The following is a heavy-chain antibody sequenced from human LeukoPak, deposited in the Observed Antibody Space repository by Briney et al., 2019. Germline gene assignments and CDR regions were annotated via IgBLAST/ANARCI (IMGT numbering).Heavy chain of an antibody. J-gene: IGHJ5*02. Sequence: PSGTLSLTCAVSGGSVSRSNWWNWVRQPPGKGLEWIGEIHHSGSTNYSPSLKSRVTMSVDKSKNQFSLKLSSVTAADTAVYYCARTEAFCSDTSCSNWFDPWGQGTLVTVSS. CDR3: ARTEAFCSDTSCSNWFDP. V-gene: IGHV4-4*02. CDR2: IHHSGST. CDR1: GGSVSRSNW. D-gene: IGHD2-2*01.